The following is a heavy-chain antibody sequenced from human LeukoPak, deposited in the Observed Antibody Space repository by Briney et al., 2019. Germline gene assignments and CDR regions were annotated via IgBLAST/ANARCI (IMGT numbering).Heavy chain of an antibody. J-gene: IGHJ3*02. V-gene: IGHV5-51*01. CDR3: ARLRGDSSGYYYRGAFDI. CDR2: IYPGDSDT. CDR1: GYTFTNYW. Sequence: GESLKISCMGSGYTFTNYWIGWVRQMPGKDLEWMGIIYPGDSDTRYSPSFQGQVTMSADKSISTAYLQWSSLKASDTAMYYCARLRGDSSGYYYRGAFDICGQGTMVTVSS. D-gene: IGHD3-22*01.